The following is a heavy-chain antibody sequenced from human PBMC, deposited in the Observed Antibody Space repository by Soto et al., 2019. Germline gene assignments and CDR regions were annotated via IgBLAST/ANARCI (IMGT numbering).Heavy chain of an antibody. CDR2: ISGSGGST. D-gene: IGHD6-13*01. CDR3: AKDGLYSSSDY. J-gene: IGHJ4*02. CDR1: GFTFSSYA. V-gene: IGHV3-23*01. Sequence: PWRSLRLSWAASGFTFSSYAMSWVRQAPGKGLEWVSAISGSGGSTYYADSVKGRFTISRDNSKNTLYLQMNSLRAEDTAVYYCAKDGLYSSSDYWGQGTLVTVSS.